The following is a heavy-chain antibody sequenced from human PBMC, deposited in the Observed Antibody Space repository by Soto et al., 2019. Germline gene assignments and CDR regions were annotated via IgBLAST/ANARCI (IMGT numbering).Heavy chain of an antibody. D-gene: IGHD3-3*01. J-gene: IGHJ6*03. V-gene: IGHV1-8*01. CDR2: MNPNSGNT. CDR1: GYTFTSYD. CDR3: ARAGSGITIFGVVLDYYYYMDV. Sequence: QVQLVQSGAEVKKPGASVKVSCKASGYTFTSYDINWVRQATGQGLEWMGWMNPNSGNTGYAQKFQGRVTMTRNTSISTAYMELSSLRSEDTAVYYCARAGSGITIFGVVLDYYYYMDVWGKGTTVTVSS.